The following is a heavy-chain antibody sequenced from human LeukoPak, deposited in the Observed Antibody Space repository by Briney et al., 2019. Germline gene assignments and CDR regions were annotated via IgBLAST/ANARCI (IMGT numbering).Heavy chain of an antibody. CDR3: ARDKYYDFWSGYYGIDY. Sequence: SETLSLTCAVYGGSFSGYYWGWIRQPPGKGLEWIGSIYYSGSTYYNPSLKSRVTISVDTSKNQFSLKLSSVTAADTAVYYCARDKYYDFWSGYYGIDYWGQGTPVTVSS. D-gene: IGHD3-3*01. J-gene: IGHJ4*02. CDR1: GGSFSGYY. V-gene: IGHV4-34*01. CDR2: IYYSGST.